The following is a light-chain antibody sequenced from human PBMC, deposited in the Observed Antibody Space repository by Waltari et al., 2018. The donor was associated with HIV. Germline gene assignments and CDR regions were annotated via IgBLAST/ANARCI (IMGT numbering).Light chain of an antibody. CDR3: GTWDRSLGGGV. V-gene: IGLV1-51*01. CDR1: SSNIGTDY. J-gene: IGLJ3*02. Sequence: QSVLTQPPSVPAAPGQKVAISCSVSSSNIGTDYVSWYQHVPGSAPKLLIYDNDKRPSGTPDRFSGAKSGTSATLDITGLQTGDGADYYCGTWDRSLGGGVFGGGTKLTVL. CDR2: DND.